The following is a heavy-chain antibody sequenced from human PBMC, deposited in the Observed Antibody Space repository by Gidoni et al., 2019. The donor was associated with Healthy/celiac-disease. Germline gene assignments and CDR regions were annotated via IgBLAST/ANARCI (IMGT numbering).Heavy chain of an antibody. D-gene: IGHD5-18*01. CDR3: ASNSYGYFDY. V-gene: IGHV3-33*01. Sequence: QVQLVESGGGVVQPGRSLRLSCAASGFTFSSYGMHWFRQAPGKGLEWVAVIWYDGSNKYYADSVKGRFTISRDNSKNTLYLQMNSLRAEDTAVYYCASNSYGYFDYWGQGTLVTVSS. CDR1: GFTFSSYG. J-gene: IGHJ4*02. CDR2: IWYDGSNK.